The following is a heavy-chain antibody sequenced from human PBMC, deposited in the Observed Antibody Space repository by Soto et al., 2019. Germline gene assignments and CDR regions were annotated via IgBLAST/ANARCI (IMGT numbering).Heavy chain of an antibody. CDR3: ARDTINRHFDY. CDR1: GGSFSGYY. J-gene: IGHJ4*02. CDR2: INHSGST. V-gene: IGHV4-34*01. Sequence: LSLTCAVYGGSFSGYYWTWIRQPPGTGLEWIGEINHSGSTNYNPSLKSRVTISVDTSKNQFSLKLTSVTAADTAVYYCARDTINRHFDYWGQGTLVTVSS.